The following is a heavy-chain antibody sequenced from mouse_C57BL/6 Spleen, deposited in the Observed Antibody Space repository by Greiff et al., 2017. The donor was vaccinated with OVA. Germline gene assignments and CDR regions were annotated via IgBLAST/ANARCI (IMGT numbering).Heavy chain of an antibody. D-gene: IGHD2-4*01. CDR2: IDPETGGT. Sequence: QVQLQQSGAELVRPGASVTLSCKASGYTFTDYEMHWVKQTPVHGLEWIGAIDPETGGTAYNQKFKGKAILTADKSSSTAYMELRSLTSEDSAVYYCTRRGVDDYDNLDYAMDYWGQGTSVTVSS. V-gene: IGHV1-15*01. CDR1: GYTFTDYE. J-gene: IGHJ4*01. CDR3: TRRGVDDYDNLDYAMDY.